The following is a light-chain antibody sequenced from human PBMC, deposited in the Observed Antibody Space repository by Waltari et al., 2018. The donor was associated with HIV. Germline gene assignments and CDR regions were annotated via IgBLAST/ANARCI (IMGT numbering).Light chain of an antibody. CDR3: CSYAGSYAWV. Sequence: QSALTQPRPAPGSPGPSVTIPCTGTSTDVGGHNFLACYQQHPGKAPKPMICDVSKRPSGVPDRFSGSKSGNTASLTSSGLQAEDEADYYCCSYAGSYAWVFGGGTKLTVL. CDR2: DVS. J-gene: IGLJ3*02. CDR1: STDVGGHNF. V-gene: IGLV2-11*01.